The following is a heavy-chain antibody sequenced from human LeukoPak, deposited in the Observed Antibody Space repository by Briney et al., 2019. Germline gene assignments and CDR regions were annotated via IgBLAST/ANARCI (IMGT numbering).Heavy chain of an antibody. Sequence: SETLSLTCTVSGASISSSSRADYFFWGWIGEAPGEGLEWIGSIDYSGHTYYNPSLKTRATISVDTPKNQFSLSLRSVTAADTAVYYCARPLYNSWDRFDPWGQGTLITVS. CDR1: GASISSSSRADYFF. J-gene: IGHJ5*02. CDR3: ARPLYNSWDRFDP. D-gene: IGHD3-16*01. V-gene: IGHV4-39*01. CDR2: IDYSGHT.